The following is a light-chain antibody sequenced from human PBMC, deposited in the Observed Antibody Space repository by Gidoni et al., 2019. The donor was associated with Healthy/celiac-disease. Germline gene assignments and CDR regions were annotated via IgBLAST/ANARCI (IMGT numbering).Light chain of an antibody. CDR3: QQSYSTPLT. CDR2: AAS. Sequence: DIQMTQSPSSLSASVGDRVTITCRASQSSSSYLNWYQQKPGKAPKLLIYAASSLQSGVPSRFSGSGSGTYFTLTISSLQPEDFATYYGQQSYSTPLTFGGXTKVEIK. J-gene: IGKJ4*01. CDR1: QSSSSY. V-gene: IGKV1-39*01.